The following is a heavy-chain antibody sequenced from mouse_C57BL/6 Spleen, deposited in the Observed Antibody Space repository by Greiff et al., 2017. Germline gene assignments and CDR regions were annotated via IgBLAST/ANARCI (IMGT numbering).Heavy chain of an antibody. CDR2: ISDGGSYT. J-gene: IGHJ3*01. D-gene: IGHD2-4*01. CDR1: GFTFSSYA. CDR3: ARDRCYDYRVWFAY. V-gene: IGHV5-4*01. Sequence: EVNLVESGGGLVKPGGSLKLSCAASGFTFSSYAMSWVRQTPEKRLEWVATISDGGSYTYYPDNVKGRFTISRDNAKNNLYLQMSHLKSEDTAMYYCARDRCYDYRVWFAYWGQGTLVTVSA.